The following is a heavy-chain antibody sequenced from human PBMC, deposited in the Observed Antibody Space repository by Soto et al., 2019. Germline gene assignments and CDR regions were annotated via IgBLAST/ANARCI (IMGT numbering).Heavy chain of an antibody. CDR2: INPSGGST. CDR1: GYTFTSYY. J-gene: IGHJ4*02. D-gene: IGHD6-13*01. CDR3: SRVSSWSCFDY. V-gene: IGHV1-46*01. Sequence: QVQLVQSGAEVKKPGASVKVSCKASGYTFTSYYMHWVRQAPGQGLEWMGIINPSGGSTSYAQKFQGRVTMARDTSTSTVHMELSSLRSEDTAVYYCSRVSSWSCFDYWGQGTLVTVSS.